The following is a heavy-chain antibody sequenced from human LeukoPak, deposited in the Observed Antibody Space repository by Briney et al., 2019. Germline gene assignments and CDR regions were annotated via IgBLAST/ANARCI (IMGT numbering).Heavy chain of an antibody. CDR3: ARGQDGGWQLYYYYYYYMDV. CDR2: IIPIFGTA. V-gene: IGHV1-69*05. Sequence: SVKVSCKASGGTFSSYAISWVRQAPGQGLEWMGGIIPIFGTANYAQKFQGRVTITRNTSISTAYMELSSLRSEDTAVYYCARGQDGGWQLYYYYYYYMDVWGKGTTVTVSS. D-gene: IGHD6-19*01. CDR1: GGTFSSYA. J-gene: IGHJ6*03.